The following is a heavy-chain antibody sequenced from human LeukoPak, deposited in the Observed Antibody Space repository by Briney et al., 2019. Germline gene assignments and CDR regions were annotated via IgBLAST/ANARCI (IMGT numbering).Heavy chain of an antibody. CDR1: GGSISSYY. V-gene: IGHV4-59*08. CDR2: IYYSGST. J-gene: IGHJ3*02. CDR3: ARNYVSGAFDI. Sequence: SETLSLTCTVSGGSISSYYWSWIRQPPGKGLEWIGYIYYSGSTNYNPSLKSRVTISVDTSMNQFSLKLSSVTAADTAVYYCARNYVSGAFDIWGQGTMVTVSS. D-gene: IGHD3-10*01.